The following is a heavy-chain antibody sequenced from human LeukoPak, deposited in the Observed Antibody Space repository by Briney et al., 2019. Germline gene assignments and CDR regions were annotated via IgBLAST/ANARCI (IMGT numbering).Heavy chain of an antibody. Sequence: NPSETLSLTCTVSGGSISSYYWSWIRQPPGKGLEWIAYISDIGSINYNPSLKSRVTISLDTSKNQFSLKLSSVTAADTAVYCCAGHHPRNTVDFWGQGTLVTVSS. V-gene: IGHV4-59*08. CDR1: GGSISSYY. CDR2: ISDIGSI. CDR3: AGHHPRNTVDF. D-gene: IGHD2/OR15-2a*01. J-gene: IGHJ4*02.